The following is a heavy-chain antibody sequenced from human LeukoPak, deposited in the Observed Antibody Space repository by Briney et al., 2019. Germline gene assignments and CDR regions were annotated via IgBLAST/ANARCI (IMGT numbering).Heavy chain of an antibody. Sequence: SVKVSCKASGGTFSGYAISWVRQAPGQGLEWMGGIIPIFGTANYAQKFQGRVTITADESTSTAYMELSSLRSEDTAVYYCAREGETVTTHWFDPWGQGTLVTVSS. D-gene: IGHD4-17*01. CDR3: AREGETVTTHWFDP. CDR1: GGTFSGYA. J-gene: IGHJ5*02. CDR2: IIPIFGTA. V-gene: IGHV1-69*01.